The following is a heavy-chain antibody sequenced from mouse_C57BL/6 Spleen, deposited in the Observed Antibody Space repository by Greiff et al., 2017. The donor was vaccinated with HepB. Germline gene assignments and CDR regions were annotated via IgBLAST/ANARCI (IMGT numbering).Heavy chain of an antibody. CDR3: ARVAQLGNPGAWFAY. J-gene: IGHJ3*01. D-gene: IGHD4-1*02. CDR2: ISDGGSYT. CDR1: GFTFSSYA. V-gene: IGHV5-4*01. Sequence: EVHLVESGGGLVKPGGSLKLSCAASGFTFSSYAMSWVRQTPEKRLEWVATISDGGSYTYYPDNVKGRFTISRDNAKNNLYLQMSHLKSEDTAMYYCARVAQLGNPGAWFAYWGQGTLVTVSA.